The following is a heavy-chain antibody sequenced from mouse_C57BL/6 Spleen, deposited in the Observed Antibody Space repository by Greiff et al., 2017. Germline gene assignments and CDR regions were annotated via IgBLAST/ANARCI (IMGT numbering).Heavy chain of an antibody. V-gene: IGHV14-4*01. Sequence: VQLKESGAELVRPGASVKLSCTASGFNIKDDYMHWVKQRPEQGLEWIGWIDPENGDTEYASKFQGKATITADTSSNTAYLQLSSLTSEDTAVYYCTTGSHYWYFDVWGTGTTVTVSS. D-gene: IGHD1-1*02. CDR2: IDPENGDT. CDR3: TTGSHYWYFDV. CDR1: GFNIKDDY. J-gene: IGHJ1*03.